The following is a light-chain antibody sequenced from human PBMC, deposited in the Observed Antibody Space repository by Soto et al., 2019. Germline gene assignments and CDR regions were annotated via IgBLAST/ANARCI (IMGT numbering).Light chain of an antibody. CDR3: QQTYSLPHT. CDR1: QSISTY. V-gene: IGKV1-39*01. Sequence: DIQMTQSPPSLSASVGDSITITCRASQSISTYLNRYRQKPGKAPELLIFATSSLQRGVPSRFSGSGSGTDFTLTISSLQPGDFETYYCQQTYSLPHTFGGGTKV. J-gene: IGKJ4*01. CDR2: ATS.